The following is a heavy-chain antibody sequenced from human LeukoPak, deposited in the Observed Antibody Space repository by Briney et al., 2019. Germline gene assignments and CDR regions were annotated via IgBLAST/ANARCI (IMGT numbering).Heavy chain of an antibody. J-gene: IGHJ6*03. V-gene: IGHV1-24*01. CDR1: GYTLSDFS. CDR3: ARDTARFVTIFGVVTRPYYYYMDV. D-gene: IGHD3-3*01. CDR2: YAPEDAET. Sequence: ASVKVSCQVSGYTLSDFSMHWVRQAPGKGLEWMGGYAPEDAETHYAQKFQGRVTMTRDMSTSTVYMELSSLRSEDTAVYYCARDTARFVTIFGVVTRPYYYYMDVWGKGTTVTVSS.